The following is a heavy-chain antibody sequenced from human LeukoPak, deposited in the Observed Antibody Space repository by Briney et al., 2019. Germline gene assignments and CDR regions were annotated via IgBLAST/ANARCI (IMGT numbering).Heavy chain of an antibody. J-gene: IGHJ4*02. D-gene: IGHD6-13*01. Sequence: PSETLSHTCAVYGGSFSGYYWSWIRQPPGKGLEWIGEINHSGSTNYNPSLKSRVTISVDTSKNQFSLKLSSVTAADTAVYYCARVAIAAAGPLIDYWGQGTLVTVSS. CDR3: ARVAIAAAGPLIDY. CDR2: INHSGST. CDR1: GGSFSGYY. V-gene: IGHV4-34*01.